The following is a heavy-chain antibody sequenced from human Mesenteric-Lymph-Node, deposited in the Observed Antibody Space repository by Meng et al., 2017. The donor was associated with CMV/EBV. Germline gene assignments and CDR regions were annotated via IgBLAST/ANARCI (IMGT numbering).Heavy chain of an antibody. V-gene: IGHV4-59*01. D-gene: IGHD3-9*01. CDR3: ARGYYYDILTGYYFYYYGMDV. J-gene: IGHJ6*02. Sequence: GSLRLSCTVSGGSISSYYWSWIWQPPGQGLEWIGYIYYSWSTNYNPSLKSRVTISVDTSKNQFSLKLSSVTAADTAVYYCARGYYYDILTGYYFYYYGMDVWGQGTTVTVSS. CDR1: GGSISSYY. CDR2: IYYSWST.